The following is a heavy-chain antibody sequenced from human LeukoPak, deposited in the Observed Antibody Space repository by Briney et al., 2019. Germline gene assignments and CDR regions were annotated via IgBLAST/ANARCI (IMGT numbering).Heavy chain of an antibody. CDR3: AKSPYYYDSSGYAFYYYMDV. CDR2: IWYDGVNK. Sequence: PGGSLRFSCAASGFTFSNYGMHWVRQAPGKGLEWVAGIWYDGVNKYYADSVKGRFTVSRDNSKNTLYLQMNSLRAEDTAVYYCAKSPYYYDSSGYAFYYYMDVWGKGTTVTVSS. J-gene: IGHJ6*03. D-gene: IGHD3-22*01. V-gene: IGHV3-33*06. CDR1: GFTFSNYG.